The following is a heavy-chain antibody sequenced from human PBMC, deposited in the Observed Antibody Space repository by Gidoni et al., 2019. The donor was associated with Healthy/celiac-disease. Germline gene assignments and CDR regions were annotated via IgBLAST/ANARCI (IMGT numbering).Heavy chain of an antibody. V-gene: IGHV3-9*01. Sequence: EVQLVESGGGLVQPGRSLSLSCAASGFTFDDYAMHWVRQAPGKGLEWVSGISWNSGSIGYADSVKGRFTISRDNAKNSLYLQMNSLRAEDTALYYCAKEGGTSGSSWYATYYYYGMDVWGQGTTVTVSS. CDR3: AKEGGTSGSSWYATYYYYGMDV. D-gene: IGHD6-13*01. CDR1: GFTFDDYA. CDR2: ISWNSGSI. J-gene: IGHJ6*02.